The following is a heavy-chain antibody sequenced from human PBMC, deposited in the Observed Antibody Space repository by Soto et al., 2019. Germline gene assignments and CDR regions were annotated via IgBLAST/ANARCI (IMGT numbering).Heavy chain of an antibody. CDR1: GFTFSSYG. CDR2: IWYDGSNK. Sequence: GGSLRLSCAASGFTFSSYGMHWVRQAPGKGLEWVAVIWYDGSNKYYADSVKGRFTISRDNSKNTLYLQMNSLRAEDTAVYYCARLGGLPAAPSGYYYYMDVWGKGTTVTVSS. CDR3: ARLGGLPAAPSGYYYYMDV. V-gene: IGHV3-33*01. J-gene: IGHJ6*03. D-gene: IGHD2-2*01.